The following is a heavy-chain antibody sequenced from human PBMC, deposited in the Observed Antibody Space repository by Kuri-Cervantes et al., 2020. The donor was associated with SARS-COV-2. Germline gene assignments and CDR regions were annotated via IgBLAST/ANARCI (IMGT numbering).Heavy chain of an antibody. V-gene: IGHV4-34*01. CDR3: ARGSPGY. CDR2: INHGGST. Sequence: ESLKISCAASGFSFSSYAMSWIRQTPEKGLEWIGQINHGGSTSYNPSLKSRVTISVDTSKKQFSLKLTSVTVADTAVYYCARGSPGYWGQGTLVTVSS. J-gene: IGHJ4*02. CDR1: GFSFSSYA.